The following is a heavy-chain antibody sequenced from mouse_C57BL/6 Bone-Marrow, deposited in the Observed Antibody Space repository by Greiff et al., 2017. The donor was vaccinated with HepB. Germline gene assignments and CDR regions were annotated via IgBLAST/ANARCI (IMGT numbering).Heavy chain of an antibody. CDR1: GFTFSSYA. Sequence: EVQLVESGGGLVKPGGSLKLSCAASGFTFSSYAMSWVRQTPEKRLEWVATISDGGSYTYYPDNVKGRFTISRDNANNNLYLQMSHLKSEDTTMYYFAAQSPIYYYGSSYLDYWGQGTTLTVSS. V-gene: IGHV5-4*01. CDR3: AAQSPIYYYGSSYLDY. J-gene: IGHJ2*01. CDR2: ISDGGSYT. D-gene: IGHD1-1*01.